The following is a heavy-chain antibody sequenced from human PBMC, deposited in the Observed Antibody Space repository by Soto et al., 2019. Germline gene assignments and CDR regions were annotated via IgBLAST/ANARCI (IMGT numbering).Heavy chain of an antibody. D-gene: IGHD3-3*01. V-gene: IGHV3-73*01. J-gene: IGHJ4*02. CDR1: EFIFSGSA. CDR2: IRSKANSYAT. CDR3: WIWSGYYTGVVLDY. Sequence: EVQLVESGGGLVQPGGSLKVSWAASEFIFSGSAVHWVRQASGKGLEWLGRIRSKANSYATAYAASVKGRFTISRDDSKNTAYLQMNSLKSEETAVYYCWIWSGYYTGVVLDYWGQGTLVTVSS.